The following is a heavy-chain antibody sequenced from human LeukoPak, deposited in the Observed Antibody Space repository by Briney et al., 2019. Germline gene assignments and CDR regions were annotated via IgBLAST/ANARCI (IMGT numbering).Heavy chain of an antibody. V-gene: IGHV3-48*02. CDR2: ISSSSTI. CDR1: GFTFSSYS. CDR3: AMSGGSSHDAFDI. D-gene: IGHD2-15*01. Sequence: PGGSLRLSCAASGFTFSSYSMNWVRQAPGKGVEWVSYISSSSTIYYADSVKGRFTISRDNAKNSLYLQMNSLRDEDTAVYYCAMSGGSSHDAFDIWGQGTMVTVSS. J-gene: IGHJ3*02.